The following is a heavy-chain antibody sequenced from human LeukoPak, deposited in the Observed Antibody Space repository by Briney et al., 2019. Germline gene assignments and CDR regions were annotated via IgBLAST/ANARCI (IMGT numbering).Heavy chain of an antibody. CDR1: GYTFTSYY. CDR2: INPSGGST. Sequence: ASVKVSCKASGYTFTSYYMHWVRQAPGQGLEWMGIINPSGGSTSYAQKFQGRVTMTRDTSTSTVYMELSSLRSEDTAVYYCARDSAYPDILTGPVGYWGQGTLVTVSS. CDR3: ARDSAYPDILTGPVGY. J-gene: IGHJ4*02. V-gene: IGHV1-46*01. D-gene: IGHD3-9*01.